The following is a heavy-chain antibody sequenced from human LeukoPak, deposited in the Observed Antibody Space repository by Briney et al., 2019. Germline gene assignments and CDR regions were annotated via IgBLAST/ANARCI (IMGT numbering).Heavy chain of an antibody. Sequence: GESLKISCKGSGYIFSDFWIAWVRQMPGKGLEWMGIIYPDDSDTRYSPSFQGQVTISADKSISTAYLRWTSLKASDSAIYYCARAASYSSLRYNWFDPWGQGTLVTVSS. CDR2: IYPDDSDT. CDR3: ARAASYSSLRYNWFDP. CDR1: GYIFSDFW. V-gene: IGHV5-51*01. D-gene: IGHD2-21*01. J-gene: IGHJ5*02.